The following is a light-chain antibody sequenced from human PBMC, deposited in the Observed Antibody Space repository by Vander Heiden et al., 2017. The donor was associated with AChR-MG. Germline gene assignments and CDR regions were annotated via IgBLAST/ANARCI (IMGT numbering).Light chain of an antibody. J-gene: IGKJ4*01. CDR1: QGISSY. V-gene: IGKV1-9*01. Sequence: IQLTQSPPSLSASVGDRVTITCRASQGISSYLAWYQQKPGKAPKLLIYAASTLQSGVPSRFSGSGSGTDFTLTISSLQPEDFATYYCQQLNSYPRLTFGGGTKVEIK. CDR3: QQLNSYPRLT. CDR2: AAS.